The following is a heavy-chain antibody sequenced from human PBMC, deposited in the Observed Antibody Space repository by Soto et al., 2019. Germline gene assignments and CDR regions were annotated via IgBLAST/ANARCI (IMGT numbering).Heavy chain of an antibody. V-gene: IGHV3-33*08. D-gene: IGHD3-3*01. Sequence: PGGSLRLSCAASGFTFSSYGMHWVRQAPGKGLEWVAVIWYDGSNKYYADSVKGRFTISRDNSKNTLYLQMNSLRAEDTAVYYCARGSYDFWSGYLSYYGMDVWGQGTTVTVSS. J-gene: IGHJ6*02. CDR1: GFTFSSYG. CDR2: IWYDGSNK. CDR3: ARGSYDFWSGYLSYYGMDV.